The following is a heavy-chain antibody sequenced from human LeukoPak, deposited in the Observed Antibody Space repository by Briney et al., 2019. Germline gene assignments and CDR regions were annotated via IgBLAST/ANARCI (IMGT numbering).Heavy chain of an antibody. CDR2: ISAYNGNT. Sequence: ASVKVSCKASGYTFTSYGISWVRQAPGQGLEWMGWISAYNGNTNYAQKLQGRVTMTTDTSTRTAYMELRSLRSDDTAVYYCARNAYYYDSSGYYTDYWGQGTLVTVSS. D-gene: IGHD3-22*01. CDR3: ARNAYYYDSSGYYTDY. J-gene: IGHJ4*02. V-gene: IGHV1-18*01. CDR1: GYTFTSYG.